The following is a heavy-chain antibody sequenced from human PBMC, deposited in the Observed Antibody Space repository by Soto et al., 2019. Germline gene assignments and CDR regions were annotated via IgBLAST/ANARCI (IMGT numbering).Heavy chain of an antibody. J-gene: IGHJ6*01. Sequence: PGGALRLACASYVFTFSIHAMSWVRQAPGRGMDRVSAISGSGGSTYYADSVKGRFTISRDNSKNTLYLQMNSLRAEDTAVYYCAKDPGIAARPAYYSYYYGMDVWGQGTPVTVSS. CDR2: ISGSGGST. CDR1: VFTFSIHA. D-gene: IGHD6-6*01. CDR3: AKDPGIAARPAYYSYYYGMDV. V-gene: IGHV3-23*01.